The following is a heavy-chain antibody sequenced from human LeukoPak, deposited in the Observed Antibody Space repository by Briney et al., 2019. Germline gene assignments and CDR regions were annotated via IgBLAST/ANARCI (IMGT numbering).Heavy chain of an antibody. D-gene: IGHD4-11*01. J-gene: IGHJ4*02. V-gene: IGHV1-69*05. CDR2: IFPIFGTA. CDR3: ASLTDEYSNHFDY. CDR1: GGIFNSYA. Sequence: ASVKVSCKASGGIFNSYAMSWVRQAPGQGLEWMGGIFPIFGTANYAQKLQGRDTITKDESTSTAYMELSSLRSKDTAVYYCASLTDEYSNHFDYWGQGTLVTVSS.